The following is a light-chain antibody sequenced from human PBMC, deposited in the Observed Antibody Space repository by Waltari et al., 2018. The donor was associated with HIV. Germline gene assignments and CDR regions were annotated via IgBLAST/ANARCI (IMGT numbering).Light chain of an antibody. CDR1: SSDVGGYNY. CDR3: SSYAGSNNLEV. Sequence: QSALTQPPSASGSPGQSVTISCTGTSSDVGGYNYVSWYQQHPGKAPKLMIYEVSKRPAGVPDRVSGSRSGNTASLTVSVLQAEDEADYYCSSYAGSNNLEVFGTGTKVTVL. CDR2: EVS. V-gene: IGLV2-8*01. J-gene: IGLJ1*01.